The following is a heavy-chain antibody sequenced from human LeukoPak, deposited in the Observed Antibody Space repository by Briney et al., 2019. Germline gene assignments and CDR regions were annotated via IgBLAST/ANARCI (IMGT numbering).Heavy chain of an antibody. D-gene: IGHD5-24*01. CDR2: IIPIFGTA. V-gene: IGHV1-69*05. CDR1: GGTFSSYA. CDR3: ARLVEMATIGGD. J-gene: IGHJ4*02. Sequence: ASVKVSCKASGGTFSSYAISWVRQAPGQGLEWMGGIIPIFGTANYAQKLQGRVTITTDESTSTAYMELSSLRSEDTAVYYCARLVEMATIGGDWGQGTLVTVSS.